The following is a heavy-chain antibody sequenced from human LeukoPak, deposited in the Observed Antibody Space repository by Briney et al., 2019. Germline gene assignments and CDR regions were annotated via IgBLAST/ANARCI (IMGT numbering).Heavy chain of an antibody. J-gene: IGHJ4*02. D-gene: IGHD1-26*01. V-gene: IGHV4-39*01. Sequence: PSETLSLTCTVSGVSISSAAYYWGWLRQPPGKGLEWIGNIYYSGNTYYNASLNSRVTISIDASKNQFSLKLSSVTATDTAVYYCAKSGGSGLIDYWGQGTLVTVSS. CDR1: GVSISSAAYY. CDR3: AKSGGSGLIDY. CDR2: IYYSGNT.